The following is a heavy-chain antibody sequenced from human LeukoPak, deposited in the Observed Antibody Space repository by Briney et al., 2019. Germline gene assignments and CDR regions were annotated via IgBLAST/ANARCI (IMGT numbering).Heavy chain of an antibody. Sequence: WIRQSPGKGLEWIGRIRSKANSYATAYAASVKGRFTISRDDSKNTAYLQMNSLKTEDTAVYYCTRPYSSSWYSDYWGQGTLVTVSS. V-gene: IGHV3-73*01. CDR3: TRPYSSSWYSDY. CDR2: IRSKANSYAT. J-gene: IGHJ4*02. D-gene: IGHD6-13*01.